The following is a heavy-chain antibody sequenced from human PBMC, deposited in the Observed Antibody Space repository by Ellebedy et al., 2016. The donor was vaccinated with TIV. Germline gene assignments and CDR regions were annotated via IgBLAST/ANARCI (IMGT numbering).Heavy chain of an antibody. Sequence: SGPTLVKPTQTLTLTCTFSEVSLSTTRVGVGWIRQPPGKALEWLALIYWDDDKRYSPSLKSRLTITKDTSKNQVVLTMTNMDPVDTATYYCAHRGGYCSSTSCLPAGWFDPWGQGTLVTVSS. CDR3: AHRGGYCSSTSCLPAGWFDP. J-gene: IGHJ5*02. CDR1: EVSLSTTRVG. D-gene: IGHD2-2*01. V-gene: IGHV2-5*02. CDR2: IYWDDDK.